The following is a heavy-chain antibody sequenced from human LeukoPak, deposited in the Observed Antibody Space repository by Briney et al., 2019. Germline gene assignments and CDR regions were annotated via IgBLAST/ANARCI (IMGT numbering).Heavy chain of an antibody. Sequence: GASVKVSCKASGYTFTGYYIHWVRQAPGQGLERMGWINPNSGGTNYAQNFQGRVTMTRDMSISTAYLELSRLRSDDTAMYFCARDPTDTYYYDRSGYYSALGAYDIWGQGTMVTVSS. CDR2: INPNSGGT. V-gene: IGHV1-2*02. CDR1: GYTFTGYY. D-gene: IGHD3-22*01. J-gene: IGHJ3*02. CDR3: ARDPTDTYYYDRSGYYSALGAYDI.